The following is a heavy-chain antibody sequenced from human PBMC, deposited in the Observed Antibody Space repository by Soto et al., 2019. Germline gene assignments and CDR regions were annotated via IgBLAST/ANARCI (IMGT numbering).Heavy chain of an antibody. CDR1: GGSISSSSYY. V-gene: IGHV4-39*01. CDR3: TGAYYDVSGYSLDP. CDR2: IYYSGST. D-gene: IGHD3-22*01. Sequence: SETLSLTCTVSGGSISSSSYYWGWIRQPPGKGLEWIGSIYYSGSTYYNPSLKSRVTLSVDTSKNQFSLKLSSVTAADTAVYYCTGAYYDVSGYSLDPWGQGTSVTVSS. J-gene: IGHJ5*02.